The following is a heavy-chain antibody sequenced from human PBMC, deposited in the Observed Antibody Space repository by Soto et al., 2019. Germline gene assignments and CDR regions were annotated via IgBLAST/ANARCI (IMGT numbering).Heavy chain of an antibody. CDR2: IKQDGSEK. Sequence: GGSLRLSCAASGFTFSSYWMSWVRQAPGKGLEWVANIKQDGSEKYYVDSVKGRFTISRDNAKNSLYLQMNSLRAEDAAVYYCARDGPPLMVYAMDAFDIWGQGTMVTVSS. D-gene: IGHD2-8*01. J-gene: IGHJ3*02. CDR1: GFTFSSYW. V-gene: IGHV3-7*01. CDR3: ARDGPPLMVYAMDAFDI.